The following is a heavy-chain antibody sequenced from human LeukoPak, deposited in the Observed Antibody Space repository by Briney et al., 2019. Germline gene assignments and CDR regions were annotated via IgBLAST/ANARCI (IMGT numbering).Heavy chain of an antibody. J-gene: IGHJ4*02. Sequence: GGSLRLSCVASGLTFNKAWMNWVRQAPGKGLEWVGRIKAKTEGGTIDYAAPVKGRFTISRDNAKNTLFLQMNSLRAGDTAVYYCVRDGVGAPPFDYWGQGTLVTVSS. D-gene: IGHD1-26*01. CDR2: IKAKTEGGTI. CDR1: GLTFNKAW. CDR3: VRDGVGAPPFDY. V-gene: IGHV3-15*07.